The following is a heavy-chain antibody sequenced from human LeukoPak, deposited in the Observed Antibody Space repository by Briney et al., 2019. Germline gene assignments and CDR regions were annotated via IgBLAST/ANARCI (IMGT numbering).Heavy chain of an antibody. Sequence: SETLSLTCAVYGGSFSGYYWSWIRQPPGKGLEWIGEINHSGSTNYNPSLKSRVTTSVDTSKNQFSLKLSSVTAADTAVYYCARDCRSGGSCYSTAINDYWGQGTLVTVSS. D-gene: IGHD2-15*01. V-gene: IGHV4-34*01. CDR2: INHSGST. CDR1: GGSFSGYY. J-gene: IGHJ4*02. CDR3: ARDCRSGGSCYSTAINDY.